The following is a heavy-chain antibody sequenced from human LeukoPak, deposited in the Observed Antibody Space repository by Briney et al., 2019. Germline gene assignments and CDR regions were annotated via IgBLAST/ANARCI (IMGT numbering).Heavy chain of an antibody. CDR2: IHDSGIT. V-gene: IGHV4-59*01. D-gene: IGHD5-12*01. Sequence: SETLSLTCTVSGGSISDSYWSWIRQPPGKGLERIGKIHDSGITIYNPSLKSRVTLSVDTSKKQFSLNLNSVIAADTAVYYCARGGYMSNWFEHWGQGTPVTVSS. CDR3: ARGGYMSNWFEH. J-gene: IGHJ5*02. CDR1: GGSISDSY.